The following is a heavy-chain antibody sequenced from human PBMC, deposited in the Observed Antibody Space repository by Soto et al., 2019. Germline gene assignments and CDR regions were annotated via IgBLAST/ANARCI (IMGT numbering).Heavy chain of an antibody. J-gene: IGHJ6*02. V-gene: IGHV1-69*13. Sequence: WASVKVSCTASGGTFSSYAISWVRQAPGQGLEWMGGIIPIFGTANYAQKFQGRVTITADESTSTAYMELSSLRSEDTAVYYCARAAGYYYYYYGMDVWGQGTTVTVSS. CDR1: GGTFSSYA. CDR2: IIPIFGTA. CDR3: ARAAGYYYYYYGMDV.